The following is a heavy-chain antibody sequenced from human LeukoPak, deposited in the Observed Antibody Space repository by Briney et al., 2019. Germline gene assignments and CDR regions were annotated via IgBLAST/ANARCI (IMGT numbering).Heavy chain of an antibody. Sequence: SETLSLTCTVSGVSISSYYWSWIRQPAGKGLEWIGRIYTSGSTNYNPSLKSRVTMSVDTSKNQFSLKLSSVTAADTAVYYCARGDTAMGYYYYMDVWGKGTTVTVSS. D-gene: IGHD5-18*01. V-gene: IGHV4-4*07. CDR3: ARGDTAMGYYYYMDV. CDR2: IYTSGST. CDR1: GVSISSYY. J-gene: IGHJ6*03.